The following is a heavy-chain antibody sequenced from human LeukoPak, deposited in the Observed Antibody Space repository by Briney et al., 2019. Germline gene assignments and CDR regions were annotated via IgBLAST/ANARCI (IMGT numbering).Heavy chain of an antibody. J-gene: IGHJ4*02. Sequence: GGSLRLSCAASAFTFTTYSMNWVRQAPGKGLDWLSYISISSNTIYYADSVKGRFTISRDNAKNSLYLQMNSLRAEDTAVYYCASLIPSYSDSSTYSPGDYWGQGTLVTVSS. CDR3: ASLIPSYSDSSTYSPGDY. CDR1: AFTFTTYS. V-gene: IGHV3-48*01. D-gene: IGHD3-22*01. CDR2: ISISSNTI.